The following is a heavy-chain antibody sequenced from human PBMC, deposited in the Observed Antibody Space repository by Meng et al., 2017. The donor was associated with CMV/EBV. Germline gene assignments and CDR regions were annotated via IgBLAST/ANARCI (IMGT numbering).Heavy chain of an antibody. J-gene: IGHJ4*02. CDR2: IRDVGSNT. CDR3: ANRYSGYEDVWYFDY. V-gene: IGHV3-30*02. Sequence: GGSLRLSCTMSGFTLSSYGMHWVRQAPGKGLEWVAFIRDVGSNTYHADSVKGRFTISRDNSKNTLYLQMNSLRTEDTAVYYCANRYSGYEDVWYFDYWGQGTLVTVSS. CDR1: GFTLSSYG. D-gene: IGHD5-12*01.